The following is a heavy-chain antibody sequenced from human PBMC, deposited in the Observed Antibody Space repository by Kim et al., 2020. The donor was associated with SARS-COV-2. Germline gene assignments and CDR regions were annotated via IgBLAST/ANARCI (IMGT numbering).Heavy chain of an antibody. CDR1: GGSISSSSYY. J-gene: IGHJ5*02. CDR3: ARRVHIPNWFDP. Sequence: SETLSLTCSVSGGSISSSSYYLGWIRQPPGKGLEWIGSIYYSGSTYYNPSLKSRVTISVDTSKNQFSLKLSSVTAADTAVYYCARRVHIPNWFDPWGQGTLVTVSS. CDR2: IYYSGST. V-gene: IGHV4-39*01. D-gene: IGHD2-2*02.